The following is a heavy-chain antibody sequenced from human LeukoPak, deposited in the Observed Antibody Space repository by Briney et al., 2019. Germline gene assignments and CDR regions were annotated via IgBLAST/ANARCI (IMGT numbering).Heavy chain of an antibody. CDR2: INQDGSEK. V-gene: IGHV3-7*01. CDR1: GFTLSNYW. J-gene: IGHJ4*02. CDR3: AKVAVVTHDY. D-gene: IGHD4-23*01. Sequence: GGSLRLSCVPSGFTLSNYWMHWVRQAPGKGLEWMANINQDGSEKYYVDSVKGRFTISRDNAKNSLFLQMNSLRVEDTAVYYCAKVAVVTHDYWGQGTLVTVSS.